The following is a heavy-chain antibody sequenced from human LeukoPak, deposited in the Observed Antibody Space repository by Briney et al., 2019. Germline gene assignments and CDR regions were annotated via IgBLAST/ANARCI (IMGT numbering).Heavy chain of an antibody. V-gene: IGHV3-7*01. Sequence: GGSLRLSCAASGFTFSSYWMTWVRQAPGKGLEWVGNIKQDGSEKHYVDSVKGRFTISRDNAKNSLYLQMNSLRAEDSSVYYCASMGSGWLKSWGQGTLVTVSS. D-gene: IGHD6-19*01. CDR1: GFTFSSYW. J-gene: IGHJ5*02. CDR3: ASMGSGWLKS. CDR2: IKQDGSEK.